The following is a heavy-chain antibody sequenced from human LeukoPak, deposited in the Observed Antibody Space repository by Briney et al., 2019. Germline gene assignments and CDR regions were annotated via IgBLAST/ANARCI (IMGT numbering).Heavy chain of an antibody. V-gene: IGHV1-69*05. CDR1: GGTFISYA. Sequence: ASVKVSCKASGGTFISYAISWVRQAPGQGREWMGGIIPIFGTANYAQKFQVRVTSTTDESTSKAYMERSSLRSEDTAVYYCARLLGASAGDYWGQGTLVTVSS. D-gene: IGHD1-26*01. CDR2: IIPIFGTA. CDR3: ARLLGASAGDY. J-gene: IGHJ4*02.